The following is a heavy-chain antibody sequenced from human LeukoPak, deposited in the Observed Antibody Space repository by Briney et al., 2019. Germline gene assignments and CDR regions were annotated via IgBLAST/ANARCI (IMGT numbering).Heavy chain of an antibody. CDR2: LRSYSSYI. CDR1: GFTCNSYS. CDR3: ARERDSGSYRDDY. J-gene: IGHJ4*02. Sequence: PGGSLRLSCAASGFTCNSYSMDWVRQAPGKGLEWVSSLRSYSSYIYYAVKGRFTISRDNAKNSLYLQMDSLRAEDTAVYYCARERDSGSYRDDYWGQGTLVTVFS. V-gene: IGHV3-21*01. D-gene: IGHD1-26*01.